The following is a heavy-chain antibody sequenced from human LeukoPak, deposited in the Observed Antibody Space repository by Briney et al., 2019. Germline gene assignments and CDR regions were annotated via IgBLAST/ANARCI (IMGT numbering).Heavy chain of an antibody. Sequence: GGSLRLSCAASGFTVSSNYMSWVRQAPGKGLEWVSLIYSGGSTYYADSVKGRFTISRDNSKNTLYLQMNSLRAEDTAVYYCARDRTGDRLFDYWGQGTLVTVSS. D-gene: IGHD7-27*01. CDR2: IYSGGST. J-gene: IGHJ4*02. V-gene: IGHV3-53*01. CDR1: GFTVSSNY. CDR3: ARDRTGDRLFDY.